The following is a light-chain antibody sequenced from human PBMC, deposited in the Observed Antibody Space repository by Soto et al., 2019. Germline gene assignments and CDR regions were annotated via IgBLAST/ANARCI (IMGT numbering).Light chain of an antibody. CDR3: QQRSNWPPT. Sequence: EIVLTQSPSTLSLAPWERSSLSCSASQSVSSYLAWYQQKPGQAPRLLIYDASNRATGIPARFSGSGSGTDFTLTNSSLEPEDFAVYYCQQRSNWPPTFGQGTRLEIK. V-gene: IGKV3-11*01. CDR1: QSVSSY. J-gene: IGKJ5*01. CDR2: DAS.